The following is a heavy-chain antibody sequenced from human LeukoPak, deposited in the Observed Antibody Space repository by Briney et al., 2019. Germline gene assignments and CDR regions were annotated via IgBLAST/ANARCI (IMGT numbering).Heavy chain of an antibody. D-gene: IGHD2/OR15-2a*01. CDR2: IYYSGNT. V-gene: IGHV4-39*02. J-gene: IGHJ4*02. CDR1: GGSVSSSDYY. Sequence: SETLSLTCTVSGGSVSSSDYYWGWIRQPPGKGLEWIGSIYYSGNTYYNPSLKSRLTISVDTSKNHFSLKLRSVTAADTAVYYCSEGYFEPFAHWGQGILVTVSS. CDR3: SEGYFEPFAH.